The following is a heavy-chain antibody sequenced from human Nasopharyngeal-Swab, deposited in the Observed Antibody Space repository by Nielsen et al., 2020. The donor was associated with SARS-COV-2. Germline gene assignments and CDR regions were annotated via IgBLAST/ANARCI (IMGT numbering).Heavy chain of an antibody. CDR1: GYTFINHD. Sequence: ASVKVSCKASGYTFINHDINWVRQSTGQGLEWMGWMSPNSGNTGYAQKFQGRVTMTRNTFTSTAYLELSSLRSEDTAVYYCARGGSSLGANLEDPWGQGTLVIVSS. CDR2: MSPNSGNT. CDR3: ARGGSSLGANLEDP. J-gene: IGHJ5*02. D-gene: IGHD3-10*01. V-gene: IGHV1-8*01.